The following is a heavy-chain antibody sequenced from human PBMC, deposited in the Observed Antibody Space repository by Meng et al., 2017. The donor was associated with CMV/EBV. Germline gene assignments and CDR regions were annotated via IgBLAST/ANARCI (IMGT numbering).Heavy chain of an antibody. CDR2: IKQDGSEK. Sequence: GESLKISCAASGFTFSDYYMSWIRQAPGKGLEWVANIKQDGSEKYYVDSVKGRFTISRDNAKNSLYLQMNSLRAEDTAVYYCARGIGYCSSTSCDRYAFDIWGQGTMVTVSS. CDR1: GFTFSDYY. D-gene: IGHD2-2*01. CDR3: ARGIGYCSSTSCDRYAFDI. V-gene: IGHV3-7*01. J-gene: IGHJ3*02.